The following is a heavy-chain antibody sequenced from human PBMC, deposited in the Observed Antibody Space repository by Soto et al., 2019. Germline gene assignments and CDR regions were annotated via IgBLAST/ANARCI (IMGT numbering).Heavy chain of an antibody. V-gene: IGHV4-61*08. CDR3: AGINRLATVATYYYQRMDV. J-gene: IGHJ6*02. D-gene: IGHD5-12*01. CDR1: VVSVTTDGYY. Sequence: SETMSLTCTVYVVSVTTDGYYWSWIRQPPGKGLEWIAYVHYSGSTNYGPSLKSRVTTSLDMSKNQFSLKLSSVTAADTAIYYCAGINRLATVATYYYQRMDVWGQGTTGTAS. CDR2: VHYSGST.